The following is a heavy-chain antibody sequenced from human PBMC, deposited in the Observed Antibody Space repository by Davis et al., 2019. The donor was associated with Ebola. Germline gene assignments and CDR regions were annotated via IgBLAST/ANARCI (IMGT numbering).Heavy chain of an antibody. CDR1: GFPFSDYW. CDR3: TRGVDTTLASWSDALDV. Sequence: GESLKISCATSGFPFSDYWMNWVRRAPGKGLVWVSSINNHGTSADYADSVKGRFTISRDNAKNTLYLQMDSLTDDDTALYYCTRGVDTTLASWSDALDVWGQGTMVTVSS. D-gene: IGHD2/OR15-2a*01. V-gene: IGHV3-74*01. CDR2: INNHGTSA. J-gene: IGHJ3*01.